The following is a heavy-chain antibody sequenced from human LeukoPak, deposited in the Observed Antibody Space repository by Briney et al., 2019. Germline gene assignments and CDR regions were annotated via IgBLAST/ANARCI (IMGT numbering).Heavy chain of an antibody. J-gene: IGHJ5*02. D-gene: IGHD6-13*01. CDR2: IYYSGRT. V-gene: IGHV4-39*01. CDR1: GGSISSSSYY. Sequence: PSETLSLTCPVSGGSISSSSYYWGWIRQPPAKGLEWIGGIYYSGRTYYNPSLKSRVTISVDTSKNQFSLKLSSVTAADTAVYYCASTIAAAGTPYNWFDPWGQGTLVTVSS. CDR3: ASTIAAAGTPYNWFDP.